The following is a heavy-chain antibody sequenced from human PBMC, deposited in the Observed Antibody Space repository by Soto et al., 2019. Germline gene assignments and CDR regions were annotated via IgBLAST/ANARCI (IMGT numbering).Heavy chain of an antibody. D-gene: IGHD3-10*01. V-gene: IGHV4-31*03. CDR2: IYYSGSS. CDR1: GDSISRNRYF. Sequence: SETLSLTCTFSGDSISRNRYFWTWIRQHPAKGLEWVGYIYYSGSSYYNPSLKSRVIISVDTSKNHLSLNLTAVTAADTAVYYCARGAMLRGPGYYYAMDVWGQGTTVTVSS. J-gene: IGHJ6*02. CDR3: ARGAMLRGPGYYYAMDV.